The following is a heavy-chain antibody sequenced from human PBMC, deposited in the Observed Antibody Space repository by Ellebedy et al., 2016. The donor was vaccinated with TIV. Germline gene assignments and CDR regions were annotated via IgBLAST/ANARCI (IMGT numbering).Heavy chain of an antibody. CDR1: GYSFTSYW. V-gene: IGHV5-51*01. CDR2: IYPGDSDT. D-gene: IGHD6-19*01. J-gene: IGHJ4*02. Sequence: GESLKISXKGSGYSFTSYWIGWVRQMPGKGLEWMGIIYPGDSDTRYSPSFQGQVTISADKSISTAYLQWSSLKASDTAMYYCARHSSFYSGYSSGWPFDYWGQGTLVTVSS. CDR3: ARHSSFYSGYSSGWPFDY.